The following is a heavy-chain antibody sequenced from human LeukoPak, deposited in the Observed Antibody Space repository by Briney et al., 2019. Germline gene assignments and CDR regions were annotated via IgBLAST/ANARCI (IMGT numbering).Heavy chain of an antibody. Sequence: PSETLSLTCSVPTDSISGYYWSWVRQPPGRGLEWIGCVFYTGATKYAPSLQSRVTISVDTSKNQFSLKLSSVTAADTAVYYCASSNYDFWSGYDYWGQGTLVTVSS. V-gene: IGHV4-59*01. CDR1: TDSISGYY. D-gene: IGHD3-3*01. CDR2: VFYTGAT. J-gene: IGHJ4*02. CDR3: ASSNYDFWSGYDY.